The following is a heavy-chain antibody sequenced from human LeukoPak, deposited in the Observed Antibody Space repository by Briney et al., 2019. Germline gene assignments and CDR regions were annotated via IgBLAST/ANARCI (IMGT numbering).Heavy chain of an antibody. D-gene: IGHD4-17*01. CDR1: GGSISSYY. V-gene: IGHV4-59*01. Sequence: SETLSLTCTVSGGSISSYYWSWIRQPPGKGLEWIGYIYYSGSTNYNPSLKSRVTISVDTSKNQFSLKLSSVTAADTAVYYCGRGGKYYGDYWYFDLWGRGTLVTVSS. CDR3: GRGGKYYGDYWYFDL. J-gene: IGHJ2*01. CDR2: IYYSGST.